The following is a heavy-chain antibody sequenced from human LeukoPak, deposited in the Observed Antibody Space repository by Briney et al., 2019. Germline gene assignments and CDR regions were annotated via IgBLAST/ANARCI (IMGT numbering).Heavy chain of an antibody. CDR3: AELGITMIGGV. CDR2: ISSSGSTI. V-gene: IGHV3-48*03. Sequence: GGSLRLSCAASGFTFSSYEMNWVRQAPGKGLEWVSYISSSGSTIYYADSVKGRFTISRDNAKDSLYLQMNSLGAEDTAVYYCAELGITMIGGVWGKGTTVTISS. CDR1: GFTFSSYE. D-gene: IGHD3-10*02. J-gene: IGHJ6*04.